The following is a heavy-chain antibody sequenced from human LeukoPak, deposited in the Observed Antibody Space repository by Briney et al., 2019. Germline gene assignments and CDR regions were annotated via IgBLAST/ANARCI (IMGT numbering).Heavy chain of an antibody. V-gene: IGHV1-69*01. Sequence: WASVKVSCKASGGTFSSYAISWVRQAPGQGLEWMGGIIPIFGTANYAQKFQGRVTITADESTSTAYMELSSLRSEDTAVYYCAAVLTGYRDHFDYWGQGTLVTVS. CDR2: IIPIFGTA. CDR1: GGTFSSYA. J-gene: IGHJ4*02. D-gene: IGHD3-9*01. CDR3: AAVLTGYRDHFDY.